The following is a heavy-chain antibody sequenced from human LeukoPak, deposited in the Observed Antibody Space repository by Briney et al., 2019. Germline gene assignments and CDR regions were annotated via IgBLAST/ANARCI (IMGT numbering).Heavy chain of an antibody. CDR3: ARGSTTVAFEI. V-gene: IGHV3-13*01. CDR1: GFTFSNND. J-gene: IGHJ3*02. Sequence: GGSLRLSCAASGFTFSNNDMHWVRQGPGKGLEGVSAINTSGDTYYPGSVKGRFTISRENAKNILYLQMNSLRVGDTAVYYCARGSTTVAFEIWGQGTMVSVSS. D-gene: IGHD1-26*01. CDR2: INTSGDT.